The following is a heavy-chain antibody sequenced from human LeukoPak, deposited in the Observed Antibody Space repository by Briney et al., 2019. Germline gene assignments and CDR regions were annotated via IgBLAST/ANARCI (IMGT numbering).Heavy chain of an antibody. CDR1: GGSISSYY. CDR2: IYYSGST. J-gene: IGHJ3*02. V-gene: IGHV4-59*08. Sequence: PSETLSLTCTVSGGSISSYYWSWIRQPPGKGLEWIGYIYYSGSTYYNPSLKSRVTISVDTSKNQFSLKLSSVTAADTAVYYCARAIFHDAFDIWGQGTMVTVSS. CDR3: ARAIFHDAFDI. D-gene: IGHD3-9*01.